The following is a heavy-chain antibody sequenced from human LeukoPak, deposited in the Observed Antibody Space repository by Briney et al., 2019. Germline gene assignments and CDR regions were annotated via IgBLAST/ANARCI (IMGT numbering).Heavy chain of an antibody. V-gene: IGHV1-18*01. Sequence: ASVKVSCEASGFTLTSYGFSWVRQAPGQGLEWMGWISGYNGNTNYAQKLQGRVTMNTDTSTSTAYMELRSLISDDTAIYYCARVSSSWYYFDYWGQGTLVTVSS. CDR2: ISGYNGNT. J-gene: IGHJ4*02. CDR3: ARVSSSWYYFDY. D-gene: IGHD6-13*01. CDR1: GFTLTSYG.